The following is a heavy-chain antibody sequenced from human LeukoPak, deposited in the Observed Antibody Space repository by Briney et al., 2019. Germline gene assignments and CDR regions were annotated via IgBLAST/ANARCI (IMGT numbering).Heavy chain of an antibody. Sequence: PGGSLRLSCAASGFTFSSYSMNWVRQAPGKGLVWVSRINSDGSSTSYADSVKGRFTISRDNAKNTLYLQMNSLRAEDTAVYYCARAGYSSGFTLGYWGQGTLVTVSS. D-gene: IGHD2-15*01. CDR2: INSDGSST. CDR1: GFTFSSYS. J-gene: IGHJ4*02. V-gene: IGHV3-74*01. CDR3: ARAGYSSGFTLGY.